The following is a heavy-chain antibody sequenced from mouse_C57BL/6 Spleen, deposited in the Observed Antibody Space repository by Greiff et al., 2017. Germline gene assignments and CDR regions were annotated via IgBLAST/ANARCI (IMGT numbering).Heavy chain of an antibody. CDR3: ARSGTTGVATGYFDY. V-gene: IGHV1-64*01. D-gene: IGHD1-1*01. CDR2: IHPNSGST. Sequence: QVQLQQPGAELVKPGASVKLSCKASGYTFTSYWMHWVKQRPGQGLEWIGMIHPNSGSTNYNEKFKSKATLTVDKSSSTAYMQLSSLTSEDSAVYYCARSGTTGVATGYFDYWGQGTTLTVSS. J-gene: IGHJ2*01. CDR1: GYTFTSYW.